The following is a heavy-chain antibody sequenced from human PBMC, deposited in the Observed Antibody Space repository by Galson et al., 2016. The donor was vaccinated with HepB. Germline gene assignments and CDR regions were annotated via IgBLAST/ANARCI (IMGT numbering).Heavy chain of an antibody. V-gene: IGHV3-30-3*01. J-gene: IGHJ3*02. CDR1: GFTLSKYH. CDR3: TREANDAFDI. CDR2: SFHDEDYK. Sequence: SLRLSCAASGFTLSKYHMHWVRQAPGKGLEWVALSFHDEDYKYYRDSVKGRFTISRDNTKGTEYLHMNSLRDEDTAVYYCTREANDAFDIWGQGTMVTVSS.